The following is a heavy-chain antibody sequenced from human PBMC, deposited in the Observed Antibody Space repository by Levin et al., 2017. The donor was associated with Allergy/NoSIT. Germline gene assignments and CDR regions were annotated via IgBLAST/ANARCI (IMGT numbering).Heavy chain of an antibody. CDR1: GGSFSGYY. CDR3: ARGRQGSGSYYMTSKRWFDP. V-gene: IGHV4-34*01. J-gene: IGHJ5*02. Sequence: SETLSLTCAVYGGSFSGYYWSWIRQPPGKGLEWIGEINHSGSTNYNPSLKSRVTISVDTSKNQFSLKLSSVTAADTAVYYCARGRQGSGSYYMTSKRWFDPWGQGTLVTVSS. D-gene: IGHD3-10*01. CDR2: INHSGST.